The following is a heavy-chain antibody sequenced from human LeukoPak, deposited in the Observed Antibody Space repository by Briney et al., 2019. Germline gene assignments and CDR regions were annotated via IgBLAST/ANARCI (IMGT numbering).Heavy chain of an antibody. J-gene: IGHJ4*02. CDR1: GFTFSNYA. V-gene: IGHV3-23*01. CDR2: ISGSGDYT. Sequence: GGSLRLSCAASGFTFSNYAMSWVRQAPGRGLEWVSAISGSGDYTNYADSVKGRFTISRDNSKNTLYLQMNSLRAEDTAVYYCAKDRASGSGSYSYRGFDYWGQGTLVTVSP. CDR3: AKDRASGSGSYSYRGFDY. D-gene: IGHD6-19*01.